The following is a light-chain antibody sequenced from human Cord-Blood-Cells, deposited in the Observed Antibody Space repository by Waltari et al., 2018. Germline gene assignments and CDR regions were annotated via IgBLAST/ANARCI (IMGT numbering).Light chain of an antibody. CDR1: SSDVGGYNS. Sequence: QCALTQPASVSGSPGQSLTISFTGASSDVGGYNSVCWYQQHPGKAPKLRFYDVSNRPSGVSNRFSGSKSGNTASLTISGLQAEDEADYYCSSYTSSSTLVFGGGTKLTVL. V-gene: IGLV2-14*01. CDR2: DVS. J-gene: IGLJ2*01. CDR3: SSYTSSSTLV.